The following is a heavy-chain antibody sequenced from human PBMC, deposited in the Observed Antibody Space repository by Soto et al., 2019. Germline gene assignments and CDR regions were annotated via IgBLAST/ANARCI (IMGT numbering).Heavy chain of an antibody. V-gene: IGHV1-69*12. D-gene: IGHD5-12*01. CDR3: ARGNHRWLQLWYFDL. J-gene: IGHJ2*01. CDR1: GGTFSSYT. CDR2: IIPIFGTA. Sequence: QVQLVQSGAEVKKPGSSVTVSCKASGGTFSSYTISWVRQAPGQGLEWMGGIIPIFGTANYAQKFQGRVTTPADESTSTAYMELSSLRSEGTAVYYCARGNHRWLQLWYFDLWGRGTLVTVSS.